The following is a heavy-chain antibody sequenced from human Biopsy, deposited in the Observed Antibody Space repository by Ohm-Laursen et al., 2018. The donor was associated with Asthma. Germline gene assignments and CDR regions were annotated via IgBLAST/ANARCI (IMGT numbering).Heavy chain of an antibody. V-gene: IGHV1-69*13. CDR2: LIPVLGTP. CDR1: GDSLSNYA. D-gene: IGHD5-12*01. Sequence: SVKVSCKASGDSLSNYAISWVRQAPGQGLGWMGGLIPVLGTPDHAQMFEGRVTITADESTSTAYMELSSLSSEDTAVYYCARGYSGSDRIVYYYSGLEVWGQGTTVTVSS. J-gene: IGHJ6*02. CDR3: ARGYSGSDRIVYYYSGLEV.